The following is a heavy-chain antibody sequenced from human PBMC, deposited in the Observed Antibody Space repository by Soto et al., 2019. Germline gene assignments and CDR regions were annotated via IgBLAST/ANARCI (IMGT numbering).Heavy chain of an antibody. V-gene: IGHV4-59*01. Sequence: SDTLSLTGTVTCVSISSNYWRWICQPPGKGLEWIGYIYYSGSTNYNPSLKSRVTISVDTSKNQFSLKLSSVTAADTAVYYCARDRDSGSYYRGGMDVWGQGTTVT. J-gene: IGHJ6*02. CDR1: CVSISSNY. CDR3: ARDRDSGSYYRGGMDV. D-gene: IGHD3-10*01. CDR2: IYYSGST.